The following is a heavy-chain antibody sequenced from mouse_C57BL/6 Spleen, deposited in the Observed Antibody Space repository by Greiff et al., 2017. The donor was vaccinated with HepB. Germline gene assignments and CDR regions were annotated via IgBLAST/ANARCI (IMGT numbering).Heavy chain of an antibody. CDR1: GFSFTSYG. CDR2: IWSGGST. V-gene: IGHV2-5*01. D-gene: IGHD1-1*01. CDR3: ATNGNYLYFDD. J-gene: IGHJ1*03. Sequence: VQLQESGPGLVQPSQSLSITCKVSGFSFTSYGVHWVRQSPGKGLEWLGVIWSGGSTDYNAAFMSRLSITKDNSKSQVFLRMNSLQADDTAIYYCATNGNYLYFDDWGTGTTVTVSS.